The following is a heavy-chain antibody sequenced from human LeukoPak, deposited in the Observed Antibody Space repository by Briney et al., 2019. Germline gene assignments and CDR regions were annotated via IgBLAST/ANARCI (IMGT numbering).Heavy chain of an antibody. CDR1: GFTFSGSA. CDR3: TRLEAAAGY. V-gene: IGHV3-73*01. Sequence: SGGSLRLSCAASGFTFSGSAMHWVRQVSGKGLEWVGRIRSKANSYATAYAASVKGRFTISRDDSKNTAYLQMNSLKTEDTAVYYCTRLEAAAGYWGQGTLVTVSS. D-gene: IGHD6-13*01. CDR2: IRSKANSYAT. J-gene: IGHJ4*02.